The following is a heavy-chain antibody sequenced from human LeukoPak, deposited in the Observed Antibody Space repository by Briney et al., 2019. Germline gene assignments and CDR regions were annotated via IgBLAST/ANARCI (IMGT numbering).Heavy chain of an antibody. V-gene: IGHV4-34*01. J-gene: IGHJ4*02. CDR2: INPSGST. CDR3: ARKYRGYYDSTRRYYFDY. Sequence: SETLSLTCAVYGGSFSGYYWSWIRQPPGKGLEWIGEINPSGSTNYNPSLKSRVTISVDTSKNQFSLKLSSVTAADTAVYYCARKYRGYYDSTRRYYFDYWGQGTLVTDSS. D-gene: IGHD3-22*01. CDR1: GGSFSGYY.